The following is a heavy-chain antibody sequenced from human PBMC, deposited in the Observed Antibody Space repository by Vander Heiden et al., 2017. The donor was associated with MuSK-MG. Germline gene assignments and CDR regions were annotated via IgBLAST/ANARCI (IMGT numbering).Heavy chain of an antibody. CDR3: AGGARFYDSSGYYNYFDY. Sequence: QVQLQESGPGLVKPSETLSLTCTVSGGSISSYYWSWIRQPAGNGLEWIGRIYTSGSTNYNPSLKRRVTMSVDTSKNQFSLKLSSVTAADTAVYYCAGGARFYDSSGYYNYFDYWGQGTLVTVAS. CDR1: GGSISSYY. CDR2: IYTSGST. J-gene: IGHJ4*02. D-gene: IGHD3-22*01. V-gene: IGHV4-4*07.